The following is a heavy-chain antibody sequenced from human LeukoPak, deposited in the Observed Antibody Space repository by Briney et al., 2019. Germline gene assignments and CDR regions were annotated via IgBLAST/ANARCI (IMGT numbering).Heavy chain of an antibody. V-gene: IGHV4-39*01. D-gene: IGHD1-26*01. CDR2: IYYSGST. CDR3: ARVGGGELPGGPL. Sequence: SETLSLTCTVSGGSISSSSYYWGWIRQPPGKGLEWIGSIYYSGSTYYNPSLKSRVTISVDTSKNQFSLKLSSVTAADTAVYYCARVGGGELPGGPLWGQGTTVTVSS. J-gene: IGHJ3*01. CDR1: GGSISSSSYY.